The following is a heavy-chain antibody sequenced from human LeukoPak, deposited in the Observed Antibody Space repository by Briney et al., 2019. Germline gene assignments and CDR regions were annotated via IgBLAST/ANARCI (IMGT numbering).Heavy chain of an antibody. D-gene: IGHD1-26*01. CDR1: GFTFSSYA. V-gene: IGHV3-23*01. CDR2: ISGSGGST. CDR3: AKEASGTSKGRIDY. Sequence: GGSLRLSCAASGFTFSSYAMSWVRQAPGKGLEWVSGISGSGGSTYFADSVKGRFTISRDNSKNTLYLQMNSLRAEDTAVYYCAKEASGTSKGRIDYWGQGTLVTVSS. J-gene: IGHJ4*02.